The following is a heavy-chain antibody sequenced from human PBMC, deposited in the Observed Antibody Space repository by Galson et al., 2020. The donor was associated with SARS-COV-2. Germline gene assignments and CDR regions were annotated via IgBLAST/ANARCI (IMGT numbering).Heavy chain of an antibody. V-gene: IGHV1-69*01. CDR2: IIPIFRTS. D-gene: IGHD3-22*01. CDR3: ARVRYYDSSGYYRWFDP. Sequence: KISCRAPGGTLSNYGISWVRQAPGQGLEWMGGIIPIFRTSNYGEKFQGRVTITADELTTTVYMELSSLRSEDTAVYYCARVRYYDSSGYYRWFDPWGQGTLVTVSS. CDR1: GGTLSNYG. J-gene: IGHJ5*02.